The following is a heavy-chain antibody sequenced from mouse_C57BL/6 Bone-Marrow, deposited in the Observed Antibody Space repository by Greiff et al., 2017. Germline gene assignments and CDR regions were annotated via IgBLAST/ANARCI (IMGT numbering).Heavy chain of an antibody. CDR3: ASGIYYYGSSLAMDY. CDR2: IHPNSGST. D-gene: IGHD1-1*01. CDR1: GYTFTSYW. Sequence: VQLKQPGAELVKPGASVKLSCKASGYTFTSYWMHWVKQRPGQGLEWIGMIHPNSGSTNYNEKFKSKATLTVDKSSSTAYMQLSSLTSEDSAVYYCASGIYYYGSSLAMDYWGQGTSVTVSS. V-gene: IGHV1-64*01. J-gene: IGHJ4*01.